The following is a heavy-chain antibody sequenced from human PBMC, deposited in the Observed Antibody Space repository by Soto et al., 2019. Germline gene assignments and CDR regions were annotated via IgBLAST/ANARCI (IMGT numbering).Heavy chain of an antibody. V-gene: IGHV1-69*01. CDR2: IIPLFGTP. CDR3: ARDRDDYGSGNYYNRIDF. J-gene: IGHJ4*02. CDR1: GGIFSTYA. D-gene: IGHD3-10*01. Sequence: QVQLVQSGAEVKKPGSSVKVSCKASGGIFSTYAISWLRQAPGQGLEWMGGIIPLFGTPNYPQRFQGRVNITADESTSTAYMELSRLRSEDTAVYYCARDRDDYGSGNYYNRIDFWGQGTLVTVSS.